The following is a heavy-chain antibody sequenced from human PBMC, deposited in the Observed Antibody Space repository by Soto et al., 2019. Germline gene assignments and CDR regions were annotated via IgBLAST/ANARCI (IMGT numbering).Heavy chain of an antibody. Sequence: HPGGSLRLSCAASGFTFSSYAMHWVRQAPGKGLEWVAVISYDGSNKYYADSVKGRFTISRDNSKNTLYLQMNSLRAEDTAVYYCANLDGAYSSSWSTFYYYYYGMDVWGQGTTVTVSS. D-gene: IGHD6-13*01. CDR1: GFTFSSYA. CDR3: ANLDGAYSSSWSTFYYYYYGMDV. J-gene: IGHJ6*02. V-gene: IGHV3-30-3*01. CDR2: ISYDGSNK.